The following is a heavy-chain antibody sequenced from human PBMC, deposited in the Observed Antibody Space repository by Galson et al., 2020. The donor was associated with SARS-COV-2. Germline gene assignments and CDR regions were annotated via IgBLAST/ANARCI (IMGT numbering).Heavy chain of an antibody. V-gene: IGHV4-34*01. CDR1: GGSFSGYY. D-gene: IGHD1-1*01. J-gene: IGHJ6*02. Sequence: ETSETLSLTCAVYGGSFSGYYWSWIRQPPGKGLEWIGEINHSRSTNYNPSLKSRVTISVDTSKNQFSLKLSSVTAADTAVYYCARGPDDNYYYYYGMDVWGQGTTVTVSS. CDR3: ARGPDDNYYYYYGMDV. CDR2: INHSRST.